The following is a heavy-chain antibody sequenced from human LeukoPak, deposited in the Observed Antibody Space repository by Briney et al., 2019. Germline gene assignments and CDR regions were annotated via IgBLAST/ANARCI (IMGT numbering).Heavy chain of an antibody. D-gene: IGHD1-26*01. CDR3: ARGGVGATPAGYYYYMDV. Sequence: SETLSLTCTVSGGSISSGDHYWSWIRQPPGKGLEWIGYIYYSGSTYYNPSLKSRVTISVDTSKNQFSLKLSSVTAADTAVYYCARGGVGATPAGYYYYMDVWGKGTTVTVSS. CDR1: GGSISSGDHY. V-gene: IGHV4-30-4*08. CDR2: IYYSGST. J-gene: IGHJ6*03.